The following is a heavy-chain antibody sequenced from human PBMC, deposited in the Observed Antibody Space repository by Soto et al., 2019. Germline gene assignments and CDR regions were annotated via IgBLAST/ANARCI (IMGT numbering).Heavy chain of an antibody. D-gene: IGHD2-21*01. J-gene: IGHJ6*02. CDR2: ISYDGRNQ. Sequence: QVQLVESGGGVVQPGRSLSLSCAASGFTFSSYGMPWLRQSQRKGQEWVAAISYDGRNQYYADSVKGRFTSSRDNSRDTLDQKMNSLRDEDTAVYYCANVVITSWGMDVWGQGTTVTVSS. CDR1: GFTFSSYG. V-gene: IGHV3-30*18. CDR3: ANVVITSWGMDV.